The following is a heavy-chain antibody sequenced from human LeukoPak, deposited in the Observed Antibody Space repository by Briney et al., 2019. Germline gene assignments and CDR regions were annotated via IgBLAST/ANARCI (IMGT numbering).Heavy chain of an antibody. CDR2: INSDGSST. D-gene: IGHD3-22*01. Sequence: GGSLRLSCAASGFTFSSYWMHWVRQAPGKGLVWVSRINSDGSSTSYADSVKGRFTISRDNAKNTLYLQMSSLRVEDTAVYYCAREAYYDSSGPFDPWGQGTLVTVSS. J-gene: IGHJ5*02. V-gene: IGHV3-74*01. CDR1: GFTFSSYW. CDR3: AREAYYDSSGPFDP.